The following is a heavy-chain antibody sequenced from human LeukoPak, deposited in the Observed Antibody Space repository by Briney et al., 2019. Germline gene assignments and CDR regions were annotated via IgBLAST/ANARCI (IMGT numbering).Heavy chain of an antibody. J-gene: IGHJ4*02. D-gene: IGHD1-14*01. CDR2: INEGGSEK. CDR1: GFTFRSYW. CDR3: LSATETGH. V-gene: IGHV3-7*01. Sequence: PGGSLRLSCAASGFTFRSYWMTWVRQAPGKGLEWVANINEGGSEKNYLDSVKGRFTVSRDNAKNSLYLQMDSLKIEDTAVYYCLSATETGHWGQGTQVTVSS.